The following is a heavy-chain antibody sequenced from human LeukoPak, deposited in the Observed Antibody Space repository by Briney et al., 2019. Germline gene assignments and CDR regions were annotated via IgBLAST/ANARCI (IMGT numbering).Heavy chain of an antibody. CDR2: IYSGGST. V-gene: IGHV3-66*01. CDR3: ARGTIAVAGKANYYFDY. J-gene: IGHJ4*02. D-gene: IGHD6-19*01. Sequence: GGSLRLSCAASGFTVSSNYMSWVRQAPGKGLEWVSVIYSGGSTYYADSVRGRFTISRDNSKSTLYLQMNSLRAEDTAVYYCARGTIAVAGKANYYFDYWGQGTLVTVSS. CDR1: GFTVSSNY.